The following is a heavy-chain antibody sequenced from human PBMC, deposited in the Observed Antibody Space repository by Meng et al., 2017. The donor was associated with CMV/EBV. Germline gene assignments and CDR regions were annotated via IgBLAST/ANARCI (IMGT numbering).Heavy chain of an antibody. CDR2: IKQDGSEK. CDR3: ARTRTYNWFDP. J-gene: IGHJ5*02. V-gene: IGHV3-7*01. CDR1: GFTFSSYG. Sequence: GESLKISCAASGFTFSSYGMHWVRQAPGKGLEWVANIKQDGSEKYYVDSVKGRFTISRDNAKNSLYLQMNSLRAEDTAVYYCARTRTYNWFDPWGQGTLVTVSS.